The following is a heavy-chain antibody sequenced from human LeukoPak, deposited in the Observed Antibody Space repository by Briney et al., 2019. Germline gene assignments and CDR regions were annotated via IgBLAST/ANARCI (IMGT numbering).Heavy chain of an antibody. CDR2: IFTDGST. CDR3: ARGGRDGYNPFDY. J-gene: IGHJ4*02. Sequence: SETLSLTCTVSGGSISSCYWSWIRQPPGKGLEWIGRIFTDGSTDYNPSLKSRVTVSVDTSKNQVSLKVTSVTAADTAVYYCARGGRDGYNPFDYWGQGTLVTVSS. V-gene: IGHV4-4*09. CDR1: GGSISSCY. D-gene: IGHD5-24*01.